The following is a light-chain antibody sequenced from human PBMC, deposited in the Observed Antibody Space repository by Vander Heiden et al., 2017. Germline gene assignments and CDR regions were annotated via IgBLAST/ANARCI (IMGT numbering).Light chain of an antibody. CDR2: AAS. V-gene: IGKV1-39*01. CDR3: QQSYNAPWT. Sequence: DIQMTQSPPSLSASVGDRVTITCRASQSILSYLNWYEQKPGKAPNLLIYAASVLQSGVPSRFSGSGSGTDFTLTITSLQPEDFAIYYCQQSYNAPWTFGQGTRV. J-gene: IGKJ1*01. CDR1: QSILSY.